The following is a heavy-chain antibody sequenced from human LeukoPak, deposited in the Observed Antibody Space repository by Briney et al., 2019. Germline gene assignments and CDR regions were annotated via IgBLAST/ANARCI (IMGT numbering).Heavy chain of an antibody. V-gene: IGHV4-30-4*01. D-gene: IGHD6-13*01. CDR1: GGSISSGDYY. CDR2: IHYSGST. J-gene: IGHJ5*02. Sequence: SETLSLTCTVSGGSISSGDYYWSWIRQPPGKGLEWIGYIHYSGSTYYNPSLKSRVTISVDTSKNQFSLKLSSVTAADTAVYYCASSIAAAGSDWFDPWGQGTLVTVSS. CDR3: ASSIAAAGSDWFDP.